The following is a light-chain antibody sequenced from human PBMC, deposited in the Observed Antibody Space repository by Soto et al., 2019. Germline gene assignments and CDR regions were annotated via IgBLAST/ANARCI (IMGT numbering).Light chain of an antibody. J-gene: IGLJ1*01. Sequence: QSVLTQPASVSGSPGQSITISCTGTSSDGGGYNYVSWYQQHPGKAPKLMIYDVRNRPSGVSNRFSGSKSGNTASLTISGLQAEDEADYYCSSYTSSSTLVFGTGTKLTVL. V-gene: IGLV2-14*01. CDR3: SSYTSSSTLV. CDR1: SSDGGGYNY. CDR2: DVR.